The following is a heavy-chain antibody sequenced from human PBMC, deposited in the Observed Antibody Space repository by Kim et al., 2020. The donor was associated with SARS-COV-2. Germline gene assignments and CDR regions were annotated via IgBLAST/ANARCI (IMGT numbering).Heavy chain of an antibody. CDR2: MNPNSGNT. J-gene: IGHJ5*02. V-gene: IGHV1-8*01. Sequence: ASVKVSCKASGYTFTSYDINWVRQATGQGLEWMGWMNPNSGNTGYAQKFQGRVTMTRNTSISTAYMELSSLRDEDTAVYYCARLPPRGITMVRGVKSWLDPWGQGTLVTVFS. CDR1: GYTFTSYD. CDR3: ARLPPRGITMVRGVKSWLDP. D-gene: IGHD3-10*01.